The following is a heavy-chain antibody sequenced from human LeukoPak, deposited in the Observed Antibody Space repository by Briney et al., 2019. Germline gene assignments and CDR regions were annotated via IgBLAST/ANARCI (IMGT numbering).Heavy chain of an antibody. CDR1: GFSFKDYG. Sequence: GGSLRLSCAATGFSFKDYGMHWVRQPPGKGLEWVSAINWNGGGTDYADSVKGRFTISRDNAKNSLYLQMNSLRAEDTALYYCAKARPNRWGSGFWFDPWGQGTLVTVSS. CDR2: INWNGGGT. D-gene: IGHD3-22*01. J-gene: IGHJ5*02. V-gene: IGHV3-20*04. CDR3: AKARPNRWGSGFWFDP.